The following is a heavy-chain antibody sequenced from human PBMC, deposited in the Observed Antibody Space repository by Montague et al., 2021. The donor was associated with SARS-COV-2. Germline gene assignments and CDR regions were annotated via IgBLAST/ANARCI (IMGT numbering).Heavy chain of an antibody. J-gene: IGHJ3*02. V-gene: IGHV3-53*01. CDR1: GFTVNSNY. D-gene: IGHD1-26*01. Sequence: FLRLSCAASGFTVNSNYMSWVRQAPGKGLEWVALIYSGGDTTYAVSVRDRFTISRDNSKNTLYLQMNSLRVEDTAVFYCARGGVGATWAFDIWGQGTMATVSS. CDR3: ARGGVGATWAFDI. CDR2: IYSGGDT.